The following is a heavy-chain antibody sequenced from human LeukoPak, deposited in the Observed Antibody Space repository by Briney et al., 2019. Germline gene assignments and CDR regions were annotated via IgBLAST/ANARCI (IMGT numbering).Heavy chain of an antibody. V-gene: IGHV1-2*04. CDR3: ARAYHDILTGLYNWFDP. Sequence: ASVKVSCKASGYTFTGYYMHWVRQAPGQGLEWMGWINPNSGGTNYAQKFQGWVTMTRDTSISTAYMELSRLRSDDTAVYYCARAYHDILTGLYNWFDPWGQGTLVTVSS. CDR1: GYTFTGYY. CDR2: INPNSGGT. D-gene: IGHD3-9*01. J-gene: IGHJ5*02.